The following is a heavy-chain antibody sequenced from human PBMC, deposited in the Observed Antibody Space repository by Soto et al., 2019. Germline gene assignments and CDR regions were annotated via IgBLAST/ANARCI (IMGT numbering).Heavy chain of an antibody. D-gene: IGHD3-3*01. CDR3: ARSPPTGITIFGVAPPTGSMDV. Sequence: TGESLKISCKGSGYSFTSYWISWVRQMPGKGLEWMGRIDPSYSYTNYSPSFQAHVTISADKSISTAYLQWSSLKASDTAMYYCARSPPTGITIFGVAPPTGSMDVWGQGTTVTVSS. V-gene: IGHV5-10-1*01. J-gene: IGHJ6*02. CDR1: GYSFTSYW. CDR2: IDPSYSYT.